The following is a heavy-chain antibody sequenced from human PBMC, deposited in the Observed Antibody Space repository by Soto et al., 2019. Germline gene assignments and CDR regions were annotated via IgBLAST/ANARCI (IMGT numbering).Heavy chain of an antibody. Sequence: PGGSLRLSCAASGFNFSTYALSWVRQAPGKGLEWFSTIGGSGGNTYYADSVKGRFTISRDNSENTLYLQINSLRAEDTAVYYCATKGIAVAGYFDHGGQGTLVTVSS. CDR1: GFNFSTYA. CDR2: IGGSGGNT. J-gene: IGHJ4*02. D-gene: IGHD6-13*01. CDR3: ATKGIAVAGYFDH. V-gene: IGHV3-23*01.